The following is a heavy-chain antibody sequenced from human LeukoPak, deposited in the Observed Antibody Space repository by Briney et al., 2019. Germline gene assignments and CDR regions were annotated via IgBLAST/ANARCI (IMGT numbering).Heavy chain of an antibody. V-gene: IGHV5-51*01. CDR3: ARRTTYYYDSSGYYYGY. CDR1: GYSFATYW. D-gene: IGHD3-22*01. J-gene: IGHJ4*02. Sequence: GESLKISCKGSGYSFATYWIGWVRQMPGKGLEWMGIIYPGDSDTRYSPSFQGQVTISADKSISTAYLQWSSLKASDTAMYHCARRTTYYYDSSGYYYGYWGQGTLVTVSS. CDR2: IYPGDSDT.